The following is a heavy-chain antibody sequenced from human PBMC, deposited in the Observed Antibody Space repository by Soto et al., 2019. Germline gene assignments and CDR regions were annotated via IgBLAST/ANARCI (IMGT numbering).Heavy chain of an antibody. D-gene: IGHD5-12*01. Sequence: SETLSLTCTVSGASISNGGYYWSWIRQQPGKGLEWIGYIFYSGRTYYNPSLKSRVSISVDTSKNQFSLKLSSVTAADTAVYYCASSSRDGYNAVDYWGQGTLVTVSS. CDR2: IFYSGRT. J-gene: IGHJ4*02. CDR1: GASISNGGYY. CDR3: ASSSRDGYNAVDY. V-gene: IGHV4-31*03.